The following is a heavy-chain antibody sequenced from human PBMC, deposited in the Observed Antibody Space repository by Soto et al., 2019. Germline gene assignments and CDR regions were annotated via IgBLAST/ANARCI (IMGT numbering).Heavy chain of an antibody. CDR1: GFTFSSYG. Sequence: QVQLVESGGGVVQPGRSLRLSCAASGFTFSSYGMHWVRQAPGKGLEWVAVIWYDGSNKYYADSVKGRFTISRDNSKNTLYLQMNRLRAEDTAVYYCAREGRFGELWYFDLWGRGTLVTVSS. CDR2: IWYDGSNK. D-gene: IGHD3-10*01. V-gene: IGHV3-33*01. J-gene: IGHJ2*01. CDR3: AREGRFGELWYFDL.